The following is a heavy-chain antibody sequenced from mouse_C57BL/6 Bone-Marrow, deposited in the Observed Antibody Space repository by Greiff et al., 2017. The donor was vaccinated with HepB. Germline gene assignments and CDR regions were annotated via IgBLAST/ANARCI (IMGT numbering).Heavy chain of an antibody. CDR2: IHPNSGGT. J-gene: IGHJ2*01. V-gene: IGHV1-64*01. Sequence: QVQLQQPGAELVKPGASVKLSCKASGYTFTSYWMHWVKQRPGQGLEWIGMIHPNSGGTNYNEKFKSKATLTVDKSSSTAYMQLSSLTSEDSAVYYCARFYYGNYGYFDYWGQGTTLTVSS. D-gene: IGHD2-1*01. CDR3: ARFYYGNYGYFDY. CDR1: GYTFTSYW.